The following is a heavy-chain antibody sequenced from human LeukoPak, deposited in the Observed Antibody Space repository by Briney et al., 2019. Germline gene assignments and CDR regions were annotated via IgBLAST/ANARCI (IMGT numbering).Heavy chain of an antibody. Sequence: GGSLRLSCAASGFTFSSYAMSWVRQAPGKGLEWVSVIYSDGSTYYADSVKGRFTISRDYSKNTLNLHMNSLGAEDTAVYHCARVRGDYARGMNGMDAWGKGTTVTVSS. CDR1: GFTFSSYA. V-gene: IGHV3-23*03. J-gene: IGHJ6*04. CDR2: IYSDGST. D-gene: IGHD4-17*01. CDR3: ARVRGDYARGMNGMDA.